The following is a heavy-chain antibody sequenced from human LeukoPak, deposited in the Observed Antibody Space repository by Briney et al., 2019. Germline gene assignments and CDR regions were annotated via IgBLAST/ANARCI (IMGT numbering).Heavy chain of an antibody. CDR1: GGTFSSYA. CDR3: ARAPNYYDSSGYYGGFDY. J-gene: IGHJ4*02. Sequence: SVKVSCKASGGTFSSYAISWVRQAPGQGLEWMGGIIPIFGTANYAQKFQGRVTITADESTSTAYMELSSLRSEDTAVYYCARAPNYYDSSGYYGGFDYWGQGTLVTVSS. V-gene: IGHV1-69*13. CDR2: IIPIFGTA. D-gene: IGHD3-22*01.